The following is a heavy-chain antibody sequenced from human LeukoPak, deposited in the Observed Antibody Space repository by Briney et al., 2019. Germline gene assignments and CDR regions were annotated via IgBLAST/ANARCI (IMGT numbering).Heavy chain of an antibody. CDR3: ARHPGKVTNDWYFDL. CDR1: GGTFSSYA. J-gene: IGHJ2*01. CDR2: INPNSGGT. Sequence: ASVKVSCKASGGTFSSYAISWVRQAPGQGLEWMGWINPNSGGTNYPQKFQGRVTMTRDTSITTAYMELSRLSSDDTAVYYCARHPGKVTNDWYFDLWGRGTLVTVSS. V-gene: IGHV1-2*02. D-gene: IGHD4-23*01.